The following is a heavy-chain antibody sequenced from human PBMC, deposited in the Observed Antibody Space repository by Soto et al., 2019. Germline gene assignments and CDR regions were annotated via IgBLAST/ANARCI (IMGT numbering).Heavy chain of an antibody. V-gene: IGHV4-30-4*01. D-gene: IGHD3-22*01. CDR2: IYYRGNT. Sequence: QVQLQESGPGLVKPSQTLSLTCTVSGGSVSSGDYYWSWIRQPPGKGLEWIAYIYYRGNTYYNPSLKSWVTMSVDTSKNQFSLKLTSVTAAGTAVYYCARVTYYFDTSGEPRVSWGQGTLVTVSS. CDR3: ARVTYYFDTSGEPRVS. J-gene: IGHJ5*02. CDR1: GGSVSSGDYY.